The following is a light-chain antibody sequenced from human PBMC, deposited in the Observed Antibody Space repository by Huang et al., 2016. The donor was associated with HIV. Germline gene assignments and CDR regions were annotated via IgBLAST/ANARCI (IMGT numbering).Light chain of an antibody. CDR2: AAS. J-gene: IGKJ2*01. Sequence: DIQMTQSPSSLSASVGDRVTIPCRASPNIGTYLNWYQQKPGKAPSLLIYAASSLQSGVPSRFGGGGSGAEFTLTISSLQPEDFATYYCQQTYSAPPYTFAQGTKLEIK. V-gene: IGKV1-39*01. CDR3: QQTYSAPPYT. CDR1: PNIGTY.